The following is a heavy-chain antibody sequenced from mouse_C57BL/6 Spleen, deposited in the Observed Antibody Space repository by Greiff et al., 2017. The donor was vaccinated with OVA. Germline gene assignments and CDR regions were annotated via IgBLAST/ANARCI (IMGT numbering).Heavy chain of an antibody. CDR3: VSSYDYDSAWFAY. Sequence: VQLVESGGGLVQPKGSLKLSCAASGFSFNTYAMNWVRQAPGKGLEWVARIRSKSNNYATYYADSVKDRFTISRDDSESMLYLQMNNLKTEDTAMYYCVSSYDYDSAWFAYWGQGTLVTVSA. V-gene: IGHV10-1*01. CDR2: IRSKSNNYAT. J-gene: IGHJ3*01. CDR1: GFSFNTYA. D-gene: IGHD2-4*01.